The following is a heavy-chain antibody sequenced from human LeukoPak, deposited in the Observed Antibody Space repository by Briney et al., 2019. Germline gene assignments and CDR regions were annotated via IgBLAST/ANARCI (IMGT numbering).Heavy chain of an antibody. J-gene: IGHJ3*02. Sequence: SGTLSLTCAVSGGSISSSNWWSWVCQPPGKGLEWIGEIYHSGSTNYNPSLKSRVTISVDKSKNQFSLKLSSVTAADTAVYYCASRMRNYYDSSGYHEGHAFDIWGQGTMVTVSS. CDR3: ASRMRNYYDSSGYHEGHAFDI. CDR2: IYHSGST. V-gene: IGHV4-4*02. CDR1: GGSISSSNW. D-gene: IGHD3-22*01.